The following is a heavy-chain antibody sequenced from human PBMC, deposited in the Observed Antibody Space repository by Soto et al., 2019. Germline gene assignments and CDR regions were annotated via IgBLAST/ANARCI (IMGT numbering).Heavy chain of an antibody. CDR2: INHSGST. Sequence: SETLSLTCAVYGGSFSGYYWSWIRQPPGKGLEWIGEINHSGSTNYNPSLKSRVTISVDTSKNQFSLKLSSVTAADTAVYYCARGITMVRGVIISKIRPKNWFDPWGQGTLVTVSS. D-gene: IGHD3-10*01. CDR1: GGSFSGYY. CDR3: ARGITMVRGVIISKIRPKNWFDP. V-gene: IGHV4-34*01. J-gene: IGHJ5*02.